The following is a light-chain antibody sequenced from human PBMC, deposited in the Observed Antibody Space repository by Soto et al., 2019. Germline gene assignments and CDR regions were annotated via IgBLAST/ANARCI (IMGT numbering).Light chain of an antibody. V-gene: IGKV1-5*03. Sequence: DLQMTQSPSTLSASVGDRVTITCRASQSISSWLAWYQQKPGKAPKLLIYEASSLESGVPSRFSCSRSGTEFTLTISSLQPYDFATYYCQQYNSYSPRTFGQGTKVEIK. CDR3: QQYNSYSPRT. J-gene: IGKJ1*01. CDR2: EAS. CDR1: QSISSW.